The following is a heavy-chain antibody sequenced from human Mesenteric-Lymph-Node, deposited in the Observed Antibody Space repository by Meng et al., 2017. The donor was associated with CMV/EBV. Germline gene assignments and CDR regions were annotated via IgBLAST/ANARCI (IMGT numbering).Heavy chain of an antibody. J-gene: IGHJ5*02. V-gene: IGHV4-30-4*08. CDR3: ASGSSWFDWFDP. CDR2: IYYSGST. D-gene: IGHD6-13*01. Sequence: SETLSLTCTVSGGSISSGDYYWSWIRQPPGKGLEWIGYIYYSGSTYYNPSLKSRVTISVDTSKNQFSLKLSSVTAADTAVYYCASGSSWFDWFDPWGQGTLVTVSS. CDR1: GGSISSGDYY.